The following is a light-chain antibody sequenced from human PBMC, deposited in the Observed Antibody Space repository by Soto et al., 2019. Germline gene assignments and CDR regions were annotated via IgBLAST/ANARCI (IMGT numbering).Light chain of an antibody. CDR1: QSVSSSF. Sequence: EIVLTQSPGTLSLSPGERATLSCRASQSVSSSFLAWYQQKPGQAPRLLIYGASTRATGIPDRFSGSGSGTDFTLTISRLEPGDFAVYYCQQYGSSPQTFGGGTKVDIK. J-gene: IGKJ4*01. CDR3: QQYGSSPQT. CDR2: GAS. V-gene: IGKV3-20*01.